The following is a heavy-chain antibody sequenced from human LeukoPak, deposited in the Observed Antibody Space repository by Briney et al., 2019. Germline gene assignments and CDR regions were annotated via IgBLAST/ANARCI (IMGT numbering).Heavy chain of an antibody. CDR1: GFTFSGYS. D-gene: IGHD1-26*01. Sequence: PGGSLRLSCAASGFTFSGYSMNWVRQAPGKGLEWVSYITSSSAIYYADSVKGRFTISRDNAKNSLYLQMNSLRAEDTAVYYCARVRGSYHFDYWGQGTLVTVSS. CDR3: ARVRGSYHFDY. J-gene: IGHJ4*02. CDR2: ITSSSAI. V-gene: IGHV3-48*01.